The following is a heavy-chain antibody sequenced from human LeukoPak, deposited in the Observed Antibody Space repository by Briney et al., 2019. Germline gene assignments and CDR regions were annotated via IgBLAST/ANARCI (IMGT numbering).Heavy chain of an antibody. J-gene: IGHJ4*02. CDR3: AVTFSVGSSTHFDY. Sequence: PSETLSLTCTVSGGSISSGGYYWSWIRQPPGEGLEWIGYIYHSGSTYYNPSLKSRVTISVDRSKNQFSLKLSSVTAADTAVYYCAVTFSVGSSTHFDYWGQGTLVTVSS. CDR1: GGSISSGGYY. D-gene: IGHD6-6*01. V-gene: IGHV4-30-2*01. CDR2: IYHSGST.